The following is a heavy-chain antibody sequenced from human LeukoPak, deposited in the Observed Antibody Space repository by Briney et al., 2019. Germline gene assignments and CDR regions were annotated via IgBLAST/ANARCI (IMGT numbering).Heavy chain of an antibody. V-gene: IGHV3-30-3*01. CDR3: ARDEYGGGY. CDR2: ISYDGSNK. J-gene: IGHJ4*02. CDR1: GFTFSSYA. Sequence: GGSLRLSCAASGFTFSSYAMHWVRQAPGKGLEWVAVISYDGSNKYYADSVKGRFTISRDNAKNSLYLQMNSLRAEDTAVYYCARDEYGGGYWGQGTLVTVSS. D-gene: IGHD4-17*01.